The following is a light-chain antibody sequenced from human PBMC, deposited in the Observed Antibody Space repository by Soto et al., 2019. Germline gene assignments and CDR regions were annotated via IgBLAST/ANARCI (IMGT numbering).Light chain of an antibody. V-gene: IGKV1-5*01. CDR1: QSIGSW. J-gene: IGKJ1*01. CDR2: DAS. Sequence: DIQMTQSPSTLSASVGDRVTITCRASQSIGSWLAWYQQIPGIAPKLLIYDASSLQGGVPSRFSGSGSGTDFTLTISSLQPEDFAAYYSPQYYDYWWTFGQGTKVDIK. CDR3: PQYYDYWWT.